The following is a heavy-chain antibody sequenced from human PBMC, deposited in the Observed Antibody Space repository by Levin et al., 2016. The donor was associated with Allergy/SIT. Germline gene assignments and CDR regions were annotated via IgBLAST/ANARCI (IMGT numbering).Heavy chain of an antibody. V-gene: IGHV4-39*01. D-gene: IGHD3-10*01. CDR3: ARVSYGSGYNWFDP. J-gene: IGHJ5*02. Sequence: SETLSLTCTVSGGSISSSRYYWGWIRQPPGKGLEWIGNIYYSGSTFYNPSLKSRVTISVDTSKNQFSLKLSSVTAADTAVYYCARVSYGSGYNWFDPWGQGTLVTVSS. CDR1: GGSISSSRYY. CDR2: IYYSGST.